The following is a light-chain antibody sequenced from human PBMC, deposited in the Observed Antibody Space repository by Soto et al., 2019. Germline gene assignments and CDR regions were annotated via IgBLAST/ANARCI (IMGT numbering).Light chain of an antibody. V-gene: IGLV1-51*01. CDR1: SSHVGAYNS. CDR2: DNN. J-gene: IGLJ2*01. CDR3: GTWDSSLSAVV. Sequence: QSALTQPPSASGSPGQSVTISCTGTSSHVGAYNSVSWYQQHPGKAPKLIIYDNNKRPSGIPDRFSGSKSGTSATLGVTGLQTGDEADYYCGTWDSSLSAVVFGGGTKLTVL.